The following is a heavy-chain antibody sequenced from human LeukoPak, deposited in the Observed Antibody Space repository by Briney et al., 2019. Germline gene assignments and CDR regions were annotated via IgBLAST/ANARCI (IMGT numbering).Heavy chain of an antibody. V-gene: IGHV5-10-1*01. CDR3: ARREIVSTNSSS. D-gene: IGHD6-13*01. J-gene: IGHJ4*02. Sequence: GESLRISCKGSGYSLTSYWISWVRQMPGKGLEWMGRIDPSDSYTNYSPSFQGHVTISADKSIGTAYLQWSSLKASDTAMYYCARREIVSTNSSSWGQGTLVAVSS. CDR1: GYSLTSYW. CDR2: IDPSDSYT.